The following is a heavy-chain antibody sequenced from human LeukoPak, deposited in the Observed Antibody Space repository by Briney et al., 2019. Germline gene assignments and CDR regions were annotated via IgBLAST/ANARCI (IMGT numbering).Heavy chain of an antibody. CDR2: IYYSGST. D-gene: IGHD3-10*01. V-gene: IGHV4-31*03. Sequence: PSQTLSLTCTVSGGSISNGGYYWNWIRQHPGKGLEWIGYIYYSGSTNYNPSLKSRVTISVDTSKNQFSLKLSSVTAADTAVYYCARQTRGLYGSGHSHFDYWGQGTLVTVSS. J-gene: IGHJ4*02. CDR3: ARQTRGLYGSGHSHFDY. CDR1: GGSISNGGYY.